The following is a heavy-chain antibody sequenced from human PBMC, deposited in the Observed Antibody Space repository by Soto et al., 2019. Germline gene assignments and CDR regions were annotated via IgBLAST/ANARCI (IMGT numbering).Heavy chain of an antibody. J-gene: IGHJ3*02. V-gene: IGHV1-69*13. CDR2: IIPIFGTA. Sequence: SVKVACKASGGTFSSYAISWVRQAPGQGLEWMGGIIPIFGTANYAQKFRGRVTITADESTSTAYMELSSLRSEDTAVYYCARGGRRDGYKKAFDIWGQGTMVTVSS. CDR3: ARGGRRDGYKKAFDI. D-gene: IGHD5-12*01. CDR1: GGTFSSYA.